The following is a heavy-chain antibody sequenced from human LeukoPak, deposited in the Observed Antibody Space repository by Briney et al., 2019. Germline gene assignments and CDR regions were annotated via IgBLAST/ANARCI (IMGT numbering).Heavy chain of an antibody. CDR3: ASDEGNYFDY. CDR2: ISRNSTYI. V-gene: IGHV3-21*01. Sequence: GGSLRLSCAASGFTFSSYIMNWVRQAPGKGLEWVTSISRNSTYIHYADSVKGRFTFSRDNARNSLFLQMNSLRAEDTAIYYCASDEGNYFDYWGQGTLVTVSS. CDR1: GFTFSSYI. J-gene: IGHJ4*02.